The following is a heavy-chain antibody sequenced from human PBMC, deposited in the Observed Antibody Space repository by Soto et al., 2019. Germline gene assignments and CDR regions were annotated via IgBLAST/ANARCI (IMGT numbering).Heavy chain of an antibody. CDR2: INPNSGGT. CDR3: ARAYSSGWFRGAFDY. D-gene: IGHD6-19*01. V-gene: IGHV1-2*04. CDR1: GYTFTGYY. Sequence: ASVKVSCKASGYTFTGYYMHWVRQAPGQGLEWMGWINPNSGGTNYAQKFQGWVTMTRDTSISTAYMELSRLRSDDTAVYYCARAYSSGWFRGAFDYWGQGTLVTVPQ. J-gene: IGHJ4*02.